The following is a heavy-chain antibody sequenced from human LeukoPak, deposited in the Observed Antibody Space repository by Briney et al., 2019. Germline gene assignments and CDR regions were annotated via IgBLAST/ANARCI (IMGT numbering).Heavy chain of an antibody. CDR2: ISGSGGST. CDR3: AKATRHSSSWYYFDY. J-gene: IGHJ4*02. CDR1: GFTFSTYA. Sequence: PGGSLRLSCAASGFTFSTYAMSWVRQAPGKGLEWVSAISGSGGSTYYADSVKGRFTISRDNSKNTLYLQMNSLSAEDTALYYCAKATRHSSSWYYFDYWGQGTLVTVSS. V-gene: IGHV3-23*01. D-gene: IGHD6-13*01.